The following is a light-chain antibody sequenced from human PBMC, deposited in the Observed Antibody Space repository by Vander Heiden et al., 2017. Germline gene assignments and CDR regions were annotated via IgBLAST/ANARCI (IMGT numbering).Light chain of an antibody. CDR3: QQYYRSPLT. V-gene: IGKV4-1*01. J-gene: IGKJ4*01. CDR1: QSVLYSSNNKNY. CDR2: WAS. Sequence: DIVMTQSPDSLAVSLGERATINCKSSQSVLYSSNNKNYLAWYQQKPGQPPKLLISWASTRESGVPDRFSGSGSGTDFTLTISSLQAEDVAVYYCQQYYRSPLTFGGGTKVEMK.